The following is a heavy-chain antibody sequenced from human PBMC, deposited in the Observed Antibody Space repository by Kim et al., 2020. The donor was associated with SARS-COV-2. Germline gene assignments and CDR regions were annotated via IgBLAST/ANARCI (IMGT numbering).Heavy chain of an antibody. Sequence: GGSLRLSCAASGFTFSNAWMSWVRQAPGKGLEWVGRIKSKTDGGIIDYPAPVKGRFSISRDDAKNTLFLQMNSLKTEDTAVYYCTRNPFKSGMDVWGQGTTVTVSS. CDR2: IKSKTDGGII. CDR3: TRNPFKSGMDV. J-gene: IGHJ6*02. D-gene: IGHD3-16*01. CDR1: GFTFSNAW. V-gene: IGHV3-15*01.